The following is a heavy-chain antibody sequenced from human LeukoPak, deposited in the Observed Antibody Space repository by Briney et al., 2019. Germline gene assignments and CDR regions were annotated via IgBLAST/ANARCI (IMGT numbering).Heavy chain of an antibody. V-gene: IGHV3-30*02. CDR2: IRYDGSNK. Sequence: GGSLRLSCAASGFTFSNYGMHWVRQAPGKGPEWAAFIRYDGSNKNYADSVKGRFTISRDNSKNTLYLQMHSLRAEDTAVYYCAKDRGYSSGIDYWGQGTLVTVSS. D-gene: IGHD5-18*01. CDR1: GFTFSNYG. CDR3: AKDRGYSSGIDY. J-gene: IGHJ4*02.